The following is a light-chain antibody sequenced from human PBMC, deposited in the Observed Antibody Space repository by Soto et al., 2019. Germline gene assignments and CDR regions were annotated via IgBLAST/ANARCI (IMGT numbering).Light chain of an antibody. V-gene: IGLV2-14*01. Sequence: ALTQPASVSGSPGQSITISCTGTSSDVAFYNHVSWYQQHPGKAPKLLIYEVNNRPSGVSHRFSGSKPGNTASLTISGLQAEDEADYYCSSFASTHTYVFGTGTKV. J-gene: IGLJ1*01. CDR1: SSDVAFYNH. CDR2: EVN. CDR3: SSFASTHTYV.